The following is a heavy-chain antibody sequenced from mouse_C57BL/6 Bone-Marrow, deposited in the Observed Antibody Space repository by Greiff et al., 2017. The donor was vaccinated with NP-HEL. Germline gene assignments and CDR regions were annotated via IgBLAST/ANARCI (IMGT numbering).Heavy chain of an antibody. CDR3: TNYYGSSFDWYFDV. Sequence: EVKVEESGGGLVQPGGSIKLSCVASGFTFSNYWMNWVRQSPEKGLEWVAQIRLKSDNYATHYAESVKGRFTISRDDSKSSVYLQMNNLRAEDTGIYYCTNYYGSSFDWYFDVWGTGTTVTVSS. V-gene: IGHV6-3*01. J-gene: IGHJ1*03. CDR1: GFTFSNYW. CDR2: IRLKSDNYAT. D-gene: IGHD1-1*01.